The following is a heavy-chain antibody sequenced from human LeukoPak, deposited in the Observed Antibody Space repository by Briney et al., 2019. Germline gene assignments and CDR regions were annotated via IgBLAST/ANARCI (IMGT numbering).Heavy chain of an antibody. Sequence: GGSLRLSCAASGFTLSSYAMSWVRQAPGKGLEWVSAISSSGGSTYYADSVKGRFTISRDNSKNTLYLQMNSLRAEDTAVYYCAKARYCSGGSCSAFDYWGQGTLVTVSS. J-gene: IGHJ4*02. V-gene: IGHV3-23*01. CDR1: GFTLSSYA. CDR2: ISSSGGST. D-gene: IGHD2-15*01. CDR3: AKARYCSGGSCSAFDY.